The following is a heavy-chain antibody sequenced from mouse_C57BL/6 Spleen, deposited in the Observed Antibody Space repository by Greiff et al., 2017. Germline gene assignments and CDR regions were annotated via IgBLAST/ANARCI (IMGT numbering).Heavy chain of an antibody. J-gene: IGHJ2*01. CDR2: IRLKSDNYAT. D-gene: IGHD4-1*02. V-gene: IGHV6-3*01. Sequence: EVKVVESGGGLVQPGGSMKLSCVASGFTFSNYWMNWVRQSPEKGLEWVAQIRLKSDNYATHYAESVQGRFTISRDDSKSSVYLQMNNLRAEDTGIYYCTGPQLGLDYWVQGTTLTVSS. CDR3: TGPQLGLDY. CDR1: GFTFSNYW.